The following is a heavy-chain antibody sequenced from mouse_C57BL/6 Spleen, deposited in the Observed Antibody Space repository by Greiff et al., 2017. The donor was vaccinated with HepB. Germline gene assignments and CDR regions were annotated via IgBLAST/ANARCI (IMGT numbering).Heavy chain of an antibody. CDR1: GYTFTGFW. J-gene: IGHJ1*03. CDR2: INPSNGGT. CDR3: ARGGYYGSSWYFDV. V-gene: IGHV1-53*01. Sequence: QVQLQQSGTELVKPGASVKLSCKASGYTFTGFWMHWVKQRPGQGLEWIGNINPSNGGTNYNEKFKSKATLTVDKSSSTAYMQLSSLTSEDSAVYYCARGGYYGSSWYFDVWGTGTTVTVSS. D-gene: IGHD1-1*01.